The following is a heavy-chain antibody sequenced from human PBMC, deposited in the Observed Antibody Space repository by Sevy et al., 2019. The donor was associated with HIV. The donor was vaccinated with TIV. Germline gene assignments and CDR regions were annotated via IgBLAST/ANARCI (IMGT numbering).Heavy chain of an antibody. Sequence: SETLSLTCTMSGGSITGLYWNWIRQPPGKGLEWIANIYYNGHINYNPSLKSRVTLSLDTSKNQFSLRLSSVTAADTAMYYCAGENAWGRGYSWGQGTLVTVSS. J-gene: IGHJ4*02. CDR2: IYYNGHI. V-gene: IGHV4-59*08. CDR1: GGSITGLY. D-gene: IGHD1-26*01. CDR3: AGENAWGRGYS.